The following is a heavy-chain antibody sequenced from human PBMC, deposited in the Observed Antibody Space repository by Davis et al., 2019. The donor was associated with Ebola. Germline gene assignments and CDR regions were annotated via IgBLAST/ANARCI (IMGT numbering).Heavy chain of an antibody. CDR2: IYSGGST. D-gene: IGHD6-6*01. V-gene: IGHV3-53*01. CDR3: ARDRPGSSSDFDY. J-gene: IGHJ4*02. CDR1: GFTVSSNY. Sequence: GESLKISCAASGFTVSSNYMSWVRQAPGKGLEWVSVIYSGGSTYYADSVKGRFTISRHNSKNTLYLQMNSLRAEDTAVYYCARDRPGSSSDFDYWGQGTLVTVSS.